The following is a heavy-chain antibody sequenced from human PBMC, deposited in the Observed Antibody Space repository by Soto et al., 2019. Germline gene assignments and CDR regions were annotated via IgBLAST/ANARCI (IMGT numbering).Heavy chain of an antibody. CDR3: ATIGIVGATSVDY. CDR2: ISTSGST. V-gene: IGHV4-61*01. Sequence: QVQLQESGPGLVRPSETLSLTCTVSGGSVTSRSYYWSWIRQPPGKGLEWIGYISTSGSTNDNPPLKSRVTISLDTSKNRFSLKLSSVTAADTAVYYCATIGIVGATSVDYWGQGTLVTVSS. J-gene: IGHJ4*02. CDR1: GGSVTSRSYY. D-gene: IGHD1-26*01.